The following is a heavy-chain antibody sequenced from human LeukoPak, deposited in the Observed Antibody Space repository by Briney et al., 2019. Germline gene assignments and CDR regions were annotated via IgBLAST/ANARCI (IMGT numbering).Heavy chain of an antibody. CDR2: ISSSSSYI. D-gene: IGHD3-22*01. Sequence: PGGSLRLSCAASGFTFSSYWMSWVRQAPGKGLEWVSSISSSSSYIYYADSVKGRFTISRDNAKNSLYLQMNSLRAEDTAVYYCARDAGRGYYDSSGYYYAFDYWGQGTLVTVSS. J-gene: IGHJ4*02. CDR1: GFTFSSYW. V-gene: IGHV3-21*01. CDR3: ARDAGRGYYDSSGYYYAFDY.